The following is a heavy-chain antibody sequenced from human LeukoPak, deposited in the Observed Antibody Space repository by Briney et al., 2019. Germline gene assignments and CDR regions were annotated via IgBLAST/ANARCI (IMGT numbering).Heavy chain of an antibody. CDR1: GGPLSTYT. CDR2: IYHGGRT. D-gene: IGHD3-10*01. J-gene: IGHJ4*02. CDR3: ARDTSVGSGMQY. V-gene: IGHV4-59*01. Sequence: SETLSLTCSVSGGPLSTYTWSWVRQSPGKGLEWIGYIYHGGRTNYSPSLKSRATISAHTARNQFSLRLRSVTAADTAIYYCARDTSVGSGMQYWGQGTLVSVSS.